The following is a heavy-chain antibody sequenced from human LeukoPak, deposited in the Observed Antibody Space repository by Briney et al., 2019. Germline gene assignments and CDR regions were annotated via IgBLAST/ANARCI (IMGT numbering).Heavy chain of an antibody. CDR1: GFTFSSYA. D-gene: IGHD3-10*01. Sequence: GGSLRLSCAASGFTFSSYAMSWVRQAPGKGLEWVSAISGSGGSTYYADSVKGRFTISRDNSKNTLYLQMNSLRADDTALYYCAKDVLYGSGSYRSPMAEYYFDYWGQGTLVTVSS. J-gene: IGHJ4*02. CDR3: AKDVLYGSGSYRSPMAEYYFDY. CDR2: ISGSGGST. V-gene: IGHV3-23*01.